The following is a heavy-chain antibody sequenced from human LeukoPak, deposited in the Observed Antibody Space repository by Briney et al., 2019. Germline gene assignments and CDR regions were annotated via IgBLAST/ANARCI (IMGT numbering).Heavy chain of an antibody. CDR2: INHSGST. J-gene: IGHJ5*02. Sequence: PSETLSLTCAVYGGSFSGYYWSWIRQPPGKGLEWIGEINHSGSTTYNPSLKSRVTISVDTSKNQFSLKLSSVTAADTAVYYCARATHYDYIWGSYRFHNWFDPWGQGTLVTVSS. CDR3: ARATHYDYIWGSYRFHNWFDP. D-gene: IGHD3-16*02. CDR1: GGSFSGYY. V-gene: IGHV4-34*01.